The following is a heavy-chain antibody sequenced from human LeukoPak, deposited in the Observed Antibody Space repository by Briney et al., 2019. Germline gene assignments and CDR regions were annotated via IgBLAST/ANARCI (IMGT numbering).Heavy chain of an antibody. CDR3: ASHRRSHGAEY. Sequence: SETLSLTCTVSGGSFEHYFWGWIRQPPGKGLEFLGYVYYTGTTDYSPSLKSRLTISADTARNQFSLNLRSVTAADTAVYFCASHRRSHGAEYWGQGTLVTVSS. CDR2: VYYTGTT. D-gene: IGHD5-18*01. J-gene: IGHJ4*02. V-gene: IGHV4-59*08. CDR1: GGSFEHYF.